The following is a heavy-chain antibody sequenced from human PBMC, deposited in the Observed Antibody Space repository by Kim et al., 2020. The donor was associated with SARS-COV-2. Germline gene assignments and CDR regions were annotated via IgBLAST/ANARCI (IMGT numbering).Heavy chain of an antibody. Sequence: ASVKVSCKASGYTLTTYYMHWVRQAPGQALEWMGVINPSGGSTGYAQKFQGRVTMTRDTSTSTVYMEVSSLRSEDTAVYYCARVEVRGYSGYDFIFDYWGQGTLVTVSS. CDR3: ARVEVRGYSGYDFIFDY. CDR2: INPSGGST. CDR1: GYTLTTYY. V-gene: IGHV1-46*01. J-gene: IGHJ4*02. D-gene: IGHD5-12*01.